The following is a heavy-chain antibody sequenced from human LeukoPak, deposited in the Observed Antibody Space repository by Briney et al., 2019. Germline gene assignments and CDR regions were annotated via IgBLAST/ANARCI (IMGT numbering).Heavy chain of an antibody. D-gene: IGHD1-1*01. V-gene: IGHV1-2*06. Sequence: GASVKVSCKASEYTFTDYYIHWVRQAPGQGLEWMGRNSPHRGANYAPNFQGRVTMTRDTSTSTAYMELSSLRSDDTAIYYCARGLKKVGPGTKYYGMDVWGQGTTVTVSS. CDR1: EYTFTDYY. J-gene: IGHJ6*02. CDR3: ARGLKKVGPGTKYYGMDV. CDR2: NSPHRGA.